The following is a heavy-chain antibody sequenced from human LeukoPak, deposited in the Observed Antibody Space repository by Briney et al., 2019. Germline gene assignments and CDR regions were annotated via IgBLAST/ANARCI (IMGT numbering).Heavy chain of an antibody. CDR2: IYYSGST. V-gene: IGHV4-39*01. D-gene: IGHD5-12*01. Sequence: SETLSLTCTVSGGSISSSSYYWGWIRQPPGKGLEWIGTIYYSGSTYYNPSLKSRATISVDTSKSQFSLNLSSVTAADTAVYYCARHTGYSGYEAFDSWGQGTLVTVSS. J-gene: IGHJ5*01. CDR1: GGSISSSSYY. CDR3: ARHTGYSGYEAFDS.